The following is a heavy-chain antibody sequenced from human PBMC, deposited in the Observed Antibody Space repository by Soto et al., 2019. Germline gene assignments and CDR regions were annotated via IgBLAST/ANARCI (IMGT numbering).Heavy chain of an antibody. V-gene: IGHV4-39*01. Sequence: PSETLSLTCTVSGGSISSSSYYWGWIRQPPGKGLEWIGSIYYSGSTYYNPSLKSRVTISVDTSKNQFSLKLSSVTAADTAVYYCTIAAAGRSWYYYDSSGYLAFNYWGEGTRVTVPS. D-gene: IGHD3-22*01. J-gene: IGHJ4*02. CDR3: TIAAAGRSWYYYDSSGYLAFNY. CDR1: GGSISSSSYY. CDR2: IYYSGST.